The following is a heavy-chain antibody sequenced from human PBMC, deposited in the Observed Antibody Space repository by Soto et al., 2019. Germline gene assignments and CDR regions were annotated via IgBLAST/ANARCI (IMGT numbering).Heavy chain of an antibody. CDR1: GFTFSDYA. D-gene: IGHD3-22*01. Sequence: PGGSLRLSCVASGFTFSDYAMTWVRQAPGKGLEWVAVISYDGSNKYYADSVKGRFTISRDNSKNTLYLQMNSLRAEDTAVYYCAKDGGLTYYYDSSGFQHWGQGTLVTVSS. J-gene: IGHJ1*01. V-gene: IGHV3-30*18. CDR2: ISYDGSNK. CDR3: AKDGGLTYYYDSSGFQH.